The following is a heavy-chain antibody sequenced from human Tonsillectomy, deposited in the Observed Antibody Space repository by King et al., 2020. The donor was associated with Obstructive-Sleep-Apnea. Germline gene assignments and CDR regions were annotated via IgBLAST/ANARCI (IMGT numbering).Heavy chain of an antibody. J-gene: IGHJ6*02. Sequence: VQLQESGPGLVKPSETLSLTCTVSGYSISSGYYWGWIRQPPGKGLEWIGSIYHSGSTYYNPSLKSRVTISVDTSKNQFSLKLSSVTAADTAVYYCARDRSSSWYSTNYYYGMDVWGQGTTVTVSS. CDR2: IYHSGST. CDR3: ARDRSSSWYSTNYYYGMDV. D-gene: IGHD6-13*01. V-gene: IGHV4-38-2*02. CDR1: GYSISSGYY.